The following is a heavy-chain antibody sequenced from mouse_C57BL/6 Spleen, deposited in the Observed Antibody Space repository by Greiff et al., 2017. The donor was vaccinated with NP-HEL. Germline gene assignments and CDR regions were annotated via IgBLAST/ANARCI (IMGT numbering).Heavy chain of an antibody. CDR1: GFNIKNTY. CDR2: IDPANGNT. J-gene: IGHJ3*01. V-gene: IGHV14-3*01. CDR3: SSPYDYDGGVFAY. D-gene: IGHD2-4*01. Sequence: VQLQQSVAELVRPGASVKLSCTASGFNIKNTYMHWVKQRPEQGLEWIGRIDPANGNTKYAPKFQGKATITADTSSNTAYLQLSSLTSEDTAIYYCSSPYDYDGGVFAYWGQGTIVTVSS.